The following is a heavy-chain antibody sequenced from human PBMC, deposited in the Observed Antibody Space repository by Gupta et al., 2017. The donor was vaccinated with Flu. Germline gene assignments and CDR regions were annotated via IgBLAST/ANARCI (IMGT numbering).Heavy chain of an antibody. Sequence: QVQLVQSGAEVKKPGASVKVSCKASGYTFTSYGISWVRQAPGQGLEWMGWISAYNGNTNYAQKLQGRVTMTTDTSTSTAYMELRSLRSDDTAVYYCARLAAAGTWPYLGYFQHWGQGTLVTVSS. CDR2: ISAYNGNT. V-gene: IGHV1-18*01. J-gene: IGHJ1*01. D-gene: IGHD6-13*01. CDR3: ARLAAAGTWPYLGYFQH. CDR1: GYTFTSYG.